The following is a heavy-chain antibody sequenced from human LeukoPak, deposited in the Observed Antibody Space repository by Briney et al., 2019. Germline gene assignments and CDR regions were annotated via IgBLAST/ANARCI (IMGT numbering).Heavy chain of an antibody. CDR2: ISNGGGYI. J-gene: IGHJ5*02. D-gene: IGHD3-16*01. V-gene: IGHV3-21*01. CDR1: GFTFSNYN. CDR3: ARGGNWFDP. Sequence: GGSLRLSCAASGFTFSNYNMNWVRQAPGKGMEWVSFISNGGGYIYYTDSVKGRFTISRDNAKNALYLQMNSPRAEDTANYYCARGGNWFDPWGQGTLVTVSS.